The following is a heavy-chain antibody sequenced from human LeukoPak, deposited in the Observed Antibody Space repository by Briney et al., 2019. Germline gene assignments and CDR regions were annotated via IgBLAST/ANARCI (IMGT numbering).Heavy chain of an antibody. CDR1: GFTFSSYS. Sequence: PGGSLRLSCAASGFTFSSYSMNWVRQAPGKGLEWVSSISSSSSYIYYADSVKGRFTISRDNAKNSLYLQMNGLRAEDTAVYYCATDYYDSSGYYQNLYYFDYWGQGTLVTVSS. CDR3: ATDYYDSSGYYQNLYYFDY. J-gene: IGHJ4*02. CDR2: ISSSSSYI. D-gene: IGHD3-22*01. V-gene: IGHV3-21*01.